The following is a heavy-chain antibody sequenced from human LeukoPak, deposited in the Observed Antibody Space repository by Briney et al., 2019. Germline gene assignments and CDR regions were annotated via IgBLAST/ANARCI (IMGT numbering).Heavy chain of an antibody. J-gene: IGHJ4*02. CDR3: ARGYCSGNSCHTSY. CDR2: IYSGGST. V-gene: IGHV3-66*01. Sequence: GGSLRLSCAASGFTFSSYSMNWVRQAPGKGLEWVSVIYSGGSTYYADSVKGRFTISRDNSKNTMYIQMNSLSVEDTDVYYCARGYCSGNSCHTSYWGQGTLVTV. CDR1: GFTFSSYS. D-gene: IGHD2-15*01.